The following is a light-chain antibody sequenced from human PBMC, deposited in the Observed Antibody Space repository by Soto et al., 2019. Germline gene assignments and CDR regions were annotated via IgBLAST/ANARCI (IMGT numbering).Light chain of an antibody. J-gene: IGKJ1*01. CDR3: QKYSNWPPWT. CDR2: GAS. CDR1: QSVTSN. V-gene: IGKV3-15*01. Sequence: ETVMTQSPATLSVSPGERATLSCRASQSVTSNLAWYQQKPGQAPRLLIYGASTRATGIPARFSGSGSGTEFTLTISSLQSEDFAVYYCQKYSNWPPWTFGQGTKVDIK.